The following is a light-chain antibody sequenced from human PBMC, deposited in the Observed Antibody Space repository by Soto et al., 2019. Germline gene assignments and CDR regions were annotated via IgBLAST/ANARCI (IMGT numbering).Light chain of an antibody. CDR2: GAS. V-gene: IGKV3-15*01. Sequence: EIVMTQSPATLSVSPGERATLSCRASQSVSSNLAWYQQKPGQAPRLLIYGASTRATGIPARFSGSGSGTEFTLTISSLQSEDFVLYYCQQYNTWPPIYTFGQGTKLEI. CDR3: QQYNTWPPIYT. CDR1: QSVSSN. J-gene: IGKJ2*01.